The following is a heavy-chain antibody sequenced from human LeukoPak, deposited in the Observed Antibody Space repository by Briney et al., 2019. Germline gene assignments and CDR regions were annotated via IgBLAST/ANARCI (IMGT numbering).Heavy chain of an antibody. V-gene: IGHV3-33*01. CDR1: GFTFSSYG. Sequence: GRSLRLSCAASGFTFSSYGMHWVRQAPGKGLQWVAVIWSDGNNKYYADSVKGRFTISRDNAKNSLYLQMNSLRTEDTAVYYCARGRGSWYGVYFDYWGQGTLVTVSS. CDR2: IWSDGNNK. D-gene: IGHD6-13*01. J-gene: IGHJ4*02. CDR3: ARGRGSWYGVYFDY.